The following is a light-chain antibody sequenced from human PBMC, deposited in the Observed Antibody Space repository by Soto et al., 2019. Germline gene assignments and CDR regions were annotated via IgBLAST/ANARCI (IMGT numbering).Light chain of an antibody. J-gene: IGLJ1*01. Sequence: QSVLTQPASVSESPGQSITISCTGTSSDVGSYKFVSWYQHHPGKAPKLMIYEDSKRPSGVSDRFSGSKSGNTAPLTISGLQADDEADYYCCSYAGSTNVFGTGTKVTVL. CDR3: CSYAGSTNV. CDR1: SSDVGSYKF. CDR2: EDS. V-gene: IGLV2-23*02.